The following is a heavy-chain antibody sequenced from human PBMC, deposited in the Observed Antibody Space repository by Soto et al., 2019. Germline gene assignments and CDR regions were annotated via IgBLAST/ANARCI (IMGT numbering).Heavy chain of an antibody. Sequence: SETLSLTCTVSGGSISGYYWSWIRQTPGNGLEWIGHISYNGNTDYNPSLKSRVTISVDTSKNHFSLRLSSVTAADTALYYCARDAGGSYDYWGQGALVTVSS. J-gene: IGHJ4*02. CDR2: ISYNGNT. D-gene: IGHD1-26*01. CDR3: ARDAGGSYDY. V-gene: IGHV4-59*01. CDR1: GGSISGYY.